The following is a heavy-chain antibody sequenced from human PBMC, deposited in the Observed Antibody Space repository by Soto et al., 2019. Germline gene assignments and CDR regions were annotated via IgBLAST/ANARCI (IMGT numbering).Heavy chain of an antibody. CDR1: GFTFSSYA. V-gene: IGHV3-23*01. Sequence: SLRLSCAASGFTFSSYAMSWVRQAPGKGLEWVSAISGSGGSTYYADSVKGRFTISRDNSKNTLYLQMNSLRAEDTAVYYCAKDSWLTFAFDIWGQGTMVTVSS. D-gene: IGHD3-22*01. CDR2: ISGSGGST. J-gene: IGHJ3*02. CDR3: AKDSWLTFAFDI.